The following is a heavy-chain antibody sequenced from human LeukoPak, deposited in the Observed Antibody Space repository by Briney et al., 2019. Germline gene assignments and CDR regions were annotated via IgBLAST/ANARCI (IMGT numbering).Heavy chain of an antibody. CDR3: ARGDPSRHCSGGSCYSVELWFDY. Sequence: ASETLSLTCAVYGGSFSGYYWSWIRQSPGKGLGWIGEINHSGSTNYNPSLKSRVTISVDTSKNQFSLKLRSVTAADTAVYYCARGDPSRHCSGGSCYSVELWFDYWGQGTLVAVSS. V-gene: IGHV4-34*01. J-gene: IGHJ4*02. D-gene: IGHD2-15*01. CDR1: GGSFSGYY. CDR2: INHSGST.